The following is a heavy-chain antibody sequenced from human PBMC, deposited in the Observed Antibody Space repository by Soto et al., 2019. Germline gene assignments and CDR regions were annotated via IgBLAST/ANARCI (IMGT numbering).Heavy chain of an antibody. V-gene: IGHV1-3*01. Sequence: QVQLVQSGAEVKKPGASVKVSCKASGYTFTSYAMHWVRQAPGQRLEWMGWINAGNGNTKYSQKFQGRVTITRETSASTAYMELSSLRSEDTAVYYCARDRGQELDDFWSGYYYYWGQGTLVTVSS. CDR1: GYTFTSYA. CDR3: ARDRGQELDDFWSGYYYY. D-gene: IGHD3-3*01. CDR2: INAGNGNT. J-gene: IGHJ4*02.